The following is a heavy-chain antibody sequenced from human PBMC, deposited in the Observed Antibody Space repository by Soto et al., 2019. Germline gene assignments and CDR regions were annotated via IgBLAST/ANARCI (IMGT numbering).Heavy chain of an antibody. CDR1: GGSVSRGSYY. D-gene: IGHD3-22*01. CDR3: ASTYYYDSSGLGDYYYYGMDV. Sequence: PSETLSLTCTVSGGSVSRGSYYWSWIRQPPGKGLEWIGYIYYSGSTNYNPSLKSRVTISVDTSKNQFSLKLSSVTAADTAVYYCASTYYYDSSGLGDYYYYGMDVWGQGTTVTVSS. CDR2: IYYSGST. V-gene: IGHV4-61*01. J-gene: IGHJ6*02.